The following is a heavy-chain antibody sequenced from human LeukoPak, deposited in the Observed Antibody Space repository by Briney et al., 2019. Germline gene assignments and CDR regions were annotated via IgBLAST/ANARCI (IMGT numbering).Heavy chain of an antibody. CDR1: GFTFSSYG. Sequence: GGSLRLSCAASGFTFSSYGMHWVRQAPGKGLEWVTVIWYDGSNKYYADSVRVRFTISRDNSKNTLYLQMNSLRAEDTAVYYCAKDPSGRWSGSYVDYWGEGTLVTVSS. D-gene: IGHD1-26*01. J-gene: IGHJ4*02. CDR2: IWYDGSNK. CDR3: AKDPSGRWSGSYVDY. V-gene: IGHV3-33*06.